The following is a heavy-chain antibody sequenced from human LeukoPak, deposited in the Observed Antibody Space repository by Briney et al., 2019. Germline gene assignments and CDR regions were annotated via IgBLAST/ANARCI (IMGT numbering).Heavy chain of an antibody. J-gene: IGHJ4*02. Sequence: SETLSLTCTVSGGSISSYYWSWIRQPPGKGLEWIGSIYYSGSTYYNPSLKSRVTISVDTSKNQFSLKLSSVTAADTAVYYCARDRRDYYDSSGSTYYFDYWGQGTLVTVSS. V-gene: IGHV4-39*07. D-gene: IGHD3-22*01. CDR1: GGSISSYY. CDR2: IYYSGST. CDR3: ARDRRDYYDSSGSTYYFDY.